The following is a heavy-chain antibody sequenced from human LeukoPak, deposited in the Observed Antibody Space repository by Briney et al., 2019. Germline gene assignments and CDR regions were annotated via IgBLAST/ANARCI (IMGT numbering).Heavy chain of an antibody. CDR1: GFTFTSSA. D-gene: IGHD6-13*01. CDR3: AALPLSSSWYNFDY. J-gene: IGHJ4*02. CDR2: IVVGSGNT. V-gene: IGHV1-58*02. Sequence: ASVKVSCKASGFTFTSSAMQWVRQARGQRLEWIGWIVVGSGNTNYAQKFQERVTITRDMSTSTAYMELSSLRSEDTAVYYCAALPLSSSWYNFDYWGQGTLVTVSS.